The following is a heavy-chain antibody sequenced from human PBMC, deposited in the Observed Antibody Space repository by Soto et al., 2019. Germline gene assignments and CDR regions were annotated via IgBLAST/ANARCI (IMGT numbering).Heavy chain of an antibody. V-gene: IGHV4-4*07. Sequence: PSETLALTCTVSGGAINSYYWTWIRQPAGKGLEWIGRIYSSGSTKYNPSLQSRVTMSLDTSKNQFSLRLTSVTAADTAVYYCARGQRFSDWFDPWGQGTLVTVPQ. J-gene: IGHJ5*02. CDR3: ARGQRFSDWFDP. CDR2: IYSSGST. CDR1: GGAINSYY. D-gene: IGHD3-3*01.